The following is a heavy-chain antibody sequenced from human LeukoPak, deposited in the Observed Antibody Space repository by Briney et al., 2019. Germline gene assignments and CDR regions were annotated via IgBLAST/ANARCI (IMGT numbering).Heavy chain of an antibody. CDR3: ARGLRAKTVSLCY. CDR1: GGSISSSSYY. V-gene: IGHV4-39*07. J-gene: IGHJ4*02. D-gene: IGHD3-22*01. Sequence: SETLSLTCTVSGGSISSSSYYWGWIRQPPGKGLEWIGSIYYSGSTYYNPSLKSRVTISVDTSKNQFSLKLSSVTAADTAVYYCARGLRAKTVSLCYWGQGTLVTVSS. CDR2: IYYSGST.